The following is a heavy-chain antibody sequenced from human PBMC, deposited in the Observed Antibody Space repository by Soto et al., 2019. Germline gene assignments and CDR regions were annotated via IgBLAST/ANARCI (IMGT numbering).Heavy chain of an antibody. V-gene: IGHV4-30-4*08. D-gene: IGHD3-22*01. Sequence: SETLSLTCTVSGGSISSGGYYWTWIRQPPGKGLEWIGYMYYSGSTNYNPSLKSRITISVDTSKNQFSLKLSSVTAADTAVYYCVRRYYYDKSGYYGFDFWGQGTLVTVSS. J-gene: IGHJ4*02. CDR1: GGSISSGGYY. CDR2: MYYSGST. CDR3: VRRYYYDKSGYYGFDF.